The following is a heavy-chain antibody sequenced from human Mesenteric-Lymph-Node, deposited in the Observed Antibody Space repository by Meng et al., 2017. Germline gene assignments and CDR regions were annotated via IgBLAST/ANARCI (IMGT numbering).Heavy chain of an antibody. V-gene: IGHV4-34*01. J-gene: IGHJ4*02. CDR1: GGSFSGYY. CDR2: INHSGST. D-gene: IGHD3-22*01. Sequence: SETLSLTCAVYGGSFSGYYWSWSRQPPGKGLEWIGEINHSGSTNYNPSLKSRVTISVDTSENQFSLKLSSVTAADTAVYYCARVVGYYDSTEGYFDYWGQGTLVTVSS. CDR3: ARVVGYYDSTEGYFDY.